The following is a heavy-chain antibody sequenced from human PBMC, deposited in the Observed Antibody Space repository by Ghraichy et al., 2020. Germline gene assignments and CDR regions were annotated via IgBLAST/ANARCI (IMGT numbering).Heavy chain of an antibody. D-gene: IGHD2-15*01. J-gene: IGHJ6*02. Sequence: SQTLSLTCAVYGGSFSGYYWSWIRQPPGNGLEWIGEINHSGSTNYNPSLKSRVTISVDTSKNQFSLKLSSVTAADTAVYYCARALGYCSGGSCLTDYYYYGMDVWGQGTTVTVSS. CDR2: INHSGST. V-gene: IGHV4-34*01. CDR1: GGSFSGYY. CDR3: ARALGYCSGGSCLTDYYYYGMDV.